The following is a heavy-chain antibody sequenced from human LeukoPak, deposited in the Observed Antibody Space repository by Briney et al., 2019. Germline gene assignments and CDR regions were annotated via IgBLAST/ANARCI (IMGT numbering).Heavy chain of an antibody. V-gene: IGHV1-3*01. CDR3: ARAEGLGYSSSWYVFDLRV. D-gene: IGHD6-13*01. CDR1: GYTFTSYT. CDR2: INADNHNT. Sequence: ASVKVSCKASGYTFTSYTMHWVRQAPGQRLEWMGWINADNHNTKYSQKFQGRVTITGDTSASTAYLELSSLRSEDSAVYYCARAEGLGYSSSWYVFDLRVWGQGTLVTVSS. J-gene: IGHJ4*02.